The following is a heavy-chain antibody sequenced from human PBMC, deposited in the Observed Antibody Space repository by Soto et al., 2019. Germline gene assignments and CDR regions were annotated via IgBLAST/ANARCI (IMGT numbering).Heavy chain of an antibody. CDR1: GGSISSGDYY. Sequence: QVQLQESGPGLVKPSKTLSLSCTVSGGSISSGDYYWGWIRQSPGKGLEWIGYIYSSGSTYYNSSLESRITISVDTSKNQFSLKLSSVTAADTAVYYCARVTYSSSSVYWGQGTLVTVSS. CDR3: ARVTYSSSSVY. CDR2: IYSSGST. V-gene: IGHV4-30-4*01. J-gene: IGHJ4*02. D-gene: IGHD6-6*01.